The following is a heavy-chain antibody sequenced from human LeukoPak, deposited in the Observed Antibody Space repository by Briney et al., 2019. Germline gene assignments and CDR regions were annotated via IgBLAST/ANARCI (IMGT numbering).Heavy chain of an antibody. CDR3: ARHLHSDGSGNYLNWLDP. CDR2: IYTRGKT. D-gene: IGHD3-10*01. CDR1: GGSVSSYY. J-gene: IGHJ5*02. V-gene: IGHV4-4*09. Sequence: PSETLSLTCTVSGGSVSSYYWSWIWQPPGKGLEWVGYIYTRGKTNSNPSLKGRVTILGDTSKNQFSLKLSSVTAADTAVYYCARHLHSDGSGNYLNWLDPWGQGILVTVSS.